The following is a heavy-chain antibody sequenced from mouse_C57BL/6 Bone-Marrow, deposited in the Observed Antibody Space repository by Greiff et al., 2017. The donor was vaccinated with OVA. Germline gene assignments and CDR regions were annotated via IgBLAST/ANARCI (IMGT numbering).Heavy chain of an antibody. CDR2: FTMYSDAT. J-gene: IGHJ1*03. Sequence: LVESGAELVRPGSSVKLSCTDSYFAFMASAMHWVKHRPGHGLEWLGSFTMYSDATEYSENFKGKATLTANTSSSTAYMELSSLTSEDSAVYYCARWAGTERYFDVWGTGTTVTVSS. D-gene: IGHD4-1*01. V-gene: IGHV1-49*01. CDR3: ARWAGTERYFDV. CDR1: YFAFMASA.